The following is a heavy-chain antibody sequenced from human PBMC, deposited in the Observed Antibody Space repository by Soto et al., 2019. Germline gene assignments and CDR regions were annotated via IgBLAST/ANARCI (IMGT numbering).Heavy chain of an antibody. CDR3: ARDNGIAGSFDP. V-gene: IGHV3-48*02. J-gene: IGHJ5*02. D-gene: IGHD6-13*01. CDR2: ISISSRTI. Sequence: GGSLRLSCAASGFTFRSYSMNWVRQAPGKGLEWVSYISISSRTIYYADSVKGRFTISRDDAKNSLYLQMNSLRDEDTSVYYCARDNGIAGSFDPWGQGTLVTVSS. CDR1: GFTFRSYS.